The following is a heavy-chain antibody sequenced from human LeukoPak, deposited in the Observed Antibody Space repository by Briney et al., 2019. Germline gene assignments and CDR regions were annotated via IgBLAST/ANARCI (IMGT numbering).Heavy chain of an antibody. J-gene: IGHJ4*02. CDR3: ARDRGVISSQFDY. Sequence: ASVKVSCKASGYTFTSYAMNWVRQAPGQGLEWMGWINPNSGGTNYAQKFQGRVTMTRDTSISTAYMELSRLRSDDTAVYYCARDRGVISSQFDYWGQGTLVTVSS. V-gene: IGHV1-2*02. CDR1: GYTFTSYA. CDR2: INPNSGGT. D-gene: IGHD3-10*01.